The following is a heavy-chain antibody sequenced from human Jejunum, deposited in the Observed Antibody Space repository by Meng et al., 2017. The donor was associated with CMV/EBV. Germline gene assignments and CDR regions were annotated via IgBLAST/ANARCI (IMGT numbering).Heavy chain of an antibody. CDR2: VYYAGGST. V-gene: IGHV4-59*01. CDR1: ISSYF. J-gene: IGHJ4*02. D-gene: IGHD6-13*01. CDR3: ARVPAELGSSSSSYYFDS. Sequence: ISSYFWTWIRQPPGKGLEWLGYVYYAGGSTNYTPSLKSRVTISVDSPENQFSLKLTSVTAADTAVYYCARVPAELGSSSSSYYFDSWGQGTLVTVSS.